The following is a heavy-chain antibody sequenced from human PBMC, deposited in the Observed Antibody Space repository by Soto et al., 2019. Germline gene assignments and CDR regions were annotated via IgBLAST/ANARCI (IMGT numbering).Heavy chain of an antibody. CDR3: AKLKAYSYGPGAYFDY. V-gene: IGHV3-23*01. CDR2: ISGSGGST. D-gene: IGHD5-18*01. J-gene: IGHJ4*02. Sequence: GGSLRLSCAASGFTFSSYAMSWVRQAPGKGLEWVSAISGSGGSTDYVDSVKGRFTISRDNSKNTLYLQMNSLRAEDTAVYYCAKLKAYSYGPGAYFDYWGQGTPVTVYS. CDR1: GFTFSSYA.